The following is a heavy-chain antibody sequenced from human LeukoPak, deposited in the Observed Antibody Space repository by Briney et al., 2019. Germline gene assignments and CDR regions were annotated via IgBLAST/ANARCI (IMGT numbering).Heavy chain of an antibody. Sequence: GESLKISCKGSGYSFAGYWIGWVRQMPGKGLECMGIIYPDDSNTRYSPSFQGQVTVSADKSISAAYLQWNSLKASDSAMYYCARQGYCGADCYSRFDYWGQGTLLTVSS. CDR1: GYSFAGYW. D-gene: IGHD2-21*02. CDR3: ARQGYCGADCYSRFDY. J-gene: IGHJ4*02. CDR2: IYPDDSNT. V-gene: IGHV5-51*01.